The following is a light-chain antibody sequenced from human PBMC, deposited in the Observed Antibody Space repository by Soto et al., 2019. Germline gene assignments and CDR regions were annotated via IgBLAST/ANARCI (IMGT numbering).Light chain of an antibody. V-gene: IGKV1-5*01. CDR3: QQYNSYPLT. Sequence: ESQMTQAPATVSASVVDRVTITCRASQSISSWLAWYQQKPGKAPKLLIFDASSLESGVPSRFSGSGSGTEFTLTISSLQPDDFATYYCQQYNSYPLTFGGGTKVDIK. CDR1: QSISSW. J-gene: IGKJ4*01. CDR2: DAS.